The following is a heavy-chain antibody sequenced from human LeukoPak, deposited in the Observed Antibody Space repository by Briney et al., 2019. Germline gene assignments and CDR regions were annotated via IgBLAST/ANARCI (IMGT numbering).Heavy chain of an antibody. J-gene: IGHJ4*02. CDR2: IRYDGSNK. CDR3: ARARYCSSSSCYIDY. V-gene: IGHV3-30*02. Sequence: PGGSLRLSCAASGFSFTKTGMHWVRQAPGKGLEWVAFIRYDGSNKYYADSVKGRLSISRDNFKNTVSLQMNSLRAEDTAVYYCARARYCSSSSCYIDYWGQGTLVTVSS. CDR1: GFSFTKTG. D-gene: IGHD2-2*02.